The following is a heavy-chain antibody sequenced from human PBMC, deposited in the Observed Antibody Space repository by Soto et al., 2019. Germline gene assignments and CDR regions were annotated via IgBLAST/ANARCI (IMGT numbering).Heavy chain of an antibody. D-gene: IGHD3-10*01. Sequence: SETLSLTCAVSGSSISSGGYSWSWIRQPPGKGLEWIGYIYHSGSTYYNPSLKSRVTISVDRSKNQFSLKLSSVTAADTAVYYCARARGSGSSVFDYWGQGTLVTVSS. CDR1: GSSISSGGYS. CDR3: ARARGSGSSVFDY. V-gene: IGHV4-30-2*01. CDR2: IYHSGST. J-gene: IGHJ4*02.